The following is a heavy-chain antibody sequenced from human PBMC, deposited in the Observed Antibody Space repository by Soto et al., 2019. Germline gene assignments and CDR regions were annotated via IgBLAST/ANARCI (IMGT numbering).Heavy chain of an antibody. Sequence: QVQLVKSGAEVKKPGASVKVSCKASGYTFTSYDVNWVRQATGQGLEWMGWMNPNSGNTDFAQKFQGRVTMTRNTSISTAYMELSGLRSEDTAVYYCARSLSSVAGRARGYFDYWGQGTLVTVSS. CDR2: MNPNSGNT. J-gene: IGHJ4*02. CDR3: ARSLSSVAGRARGYFDY. CDR1: GYTFTSYD. V-gene: IGHV1-8*01. D-gene: IGHD6-19*01.